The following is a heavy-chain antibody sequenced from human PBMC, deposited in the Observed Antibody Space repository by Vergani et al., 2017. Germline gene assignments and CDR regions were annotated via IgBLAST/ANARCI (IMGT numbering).Heavy chain of an antibody. V-gene: IGHV3-30-3*01. Sequence: QVQLVESGGGVVQPGRSLRLSCAASGFTFSSYAMHWARQAPGKGLEWVAFISYDGSNKYYADYVRGRFTISRDKSKNTLYLQMNSLRAEDTAVYYCARELLPTVDYYYYMAVWGKGTTVTVSS. J-gene: IGHJ6*03. CDR3: ARELLPTVDYYYYMAV. CDR2: ISYDGSNK. D-gene: IGHD4-23*01. CDR1: GFTFSSYA.